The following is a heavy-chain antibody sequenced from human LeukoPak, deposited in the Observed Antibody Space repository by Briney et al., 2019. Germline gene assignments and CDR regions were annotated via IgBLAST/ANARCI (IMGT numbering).Heavy chain of an antibody. J-gene: IGHJ4*02. Sequence: GGSLRLSCAASGFTFSSYEMNWVRQAPGKGLEWVSYISSSGTTIYYADSVKGRFTISRDNAKNSLYPQMNSLRAEDTAVYYCASISGLVDYWGQGTLVTVSS. CDR2: ISSSGTTI. D-gene: IGHD1-20*01. V-gene: IGHV3-48*03. CDR3: ASISGLVDY. CDR1: GFTFSSYE.